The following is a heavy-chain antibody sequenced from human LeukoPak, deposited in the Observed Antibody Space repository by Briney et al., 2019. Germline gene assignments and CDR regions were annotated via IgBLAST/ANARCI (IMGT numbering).Heavy chain of an antibody. D-gene: IGHD3-22*01. CDR2: ISAYNGNT. CDR3: ARDDRMDYYDSSGFVYYYYGMDV. CDR1: GYTFTSYG. Sequence: ASVKVSCKASGYTFTSYGNSWVRQAPGQGLEWMGWISAYNGNTNYAQKLQGRVTMTTDTSTSTSYMELRSLRTDDTAVYYCARDDRMDYYDSSGFVYYYYGMDVWGQGTTVTVSS. V-gene: IGHV1-18*01. J-gene: IGHJ6*02.